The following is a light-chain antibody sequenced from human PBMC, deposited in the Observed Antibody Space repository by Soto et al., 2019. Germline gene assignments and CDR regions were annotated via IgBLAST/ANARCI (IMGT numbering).Light chain of an antibody. CDR1: SSDVGGYNY. J-gene: IGLJ1*01. V-gene: IGLV2-14*01. CDR3: SAYTATDTYV. CDR2: DVS. Sequence: QSALTQPASVSGSPGQSITISCTGTSSDVGGYNYVSWFQQYPGKAPKLMIYDVSTRPSGVSNRFSGSNSGNTASLTISGLQAEDEADYYCSAYTATDTYVFGTGTKVTVL.